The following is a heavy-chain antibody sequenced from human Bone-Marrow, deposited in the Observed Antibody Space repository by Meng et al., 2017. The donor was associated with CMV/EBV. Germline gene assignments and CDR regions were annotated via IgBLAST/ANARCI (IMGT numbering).Heavy chain of an antibody. V-gene: IGHV1-2*02. Sequence: ASVKVSCKASGYTFTGYYMHWLRQAPGQGLEWMGWINPNSGDTNYAQKFQGRVTMARDTSISTVYMDLSRLRYDDTAVYYCARDGSLDFWGKGTLVTVSS. CDR1: GYTFTGYY. CDR3: ARDGSLDF. J-gene: IGHJ4*02. D-gene: IGHD5-12*01. CDR2: INPNSGDT.